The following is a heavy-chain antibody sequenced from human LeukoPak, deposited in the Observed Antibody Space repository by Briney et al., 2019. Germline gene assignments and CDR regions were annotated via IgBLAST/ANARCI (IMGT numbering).Heavy chain of an antibody. D-gene: IGHD3-22*01. CDR2: INYSGST. CDR1: GGSISSSTYY. V-gene: IGHV4-39*01. Sequence: SETLSLTCTVSGGSISSSTYYWGWIRQPPGKGLEWIGSINYSGSTHYNPSLKSRVTISVDTSKKQSSLKLSSVAAADTAVYYCARRDSYDITGYYFRWGQGTLVTVSS. J-gene: IGHJ4*02. CDR3: ARRDSYDITGYYFR.